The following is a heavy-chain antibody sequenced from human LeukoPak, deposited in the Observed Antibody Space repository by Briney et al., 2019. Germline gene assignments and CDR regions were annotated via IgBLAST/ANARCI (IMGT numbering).Heavy chain of an antibody. Sequence: GGSLRLSCAASGFTFSSYAMSWFRQAPGKGLEWVSAISGSGGSTYYADSVKGRFTISRDNSNNTLYLQMNGLRAEDTAVYYCAKEARGYGENWFDPWGQGTLVTVSS. J-gene: IGHJ5*02. D-gene: IGHD5-12*01. V-gene: IGHV3-23*01. CDR2: ISGSGGST. CDR1: GFTFSSYA. CDR3: AKEARGYGENWFDP.